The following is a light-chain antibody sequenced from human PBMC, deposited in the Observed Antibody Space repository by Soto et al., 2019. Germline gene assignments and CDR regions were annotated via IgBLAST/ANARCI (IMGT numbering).Light chain of an antibody. V-gene: IGKV3-20*01. J-gene: IGKJ2*01. CDR1: QSLSSNF. Sequence: EIVLTQSPGILSLSPGERASLSCGASQSLSSNFLAWYQQKPGQAPRLLIYGASSRATGIPDRFSGGESGTDFTLTVSRLEPEDFAVYFCQHYGSSPYTFGQGTKLEIK. CDR2: GAS. CDR3: QHYGSSPYT.